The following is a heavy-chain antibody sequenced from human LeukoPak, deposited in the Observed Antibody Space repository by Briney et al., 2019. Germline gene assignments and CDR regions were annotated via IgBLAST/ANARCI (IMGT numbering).Heavy chain of an antibody. CDR3: ARGPGEGGSSGYYYGKPEDPAEYYFDY. V-gene: IGHV1-46*01. D-gene: IGHD3-22*01. CDR1: GYTFTSYY. Sequence: ASVKVSCKASGYTFTSYYMHWVRQAPGQGLEWMGIINPSGGRTSYAQKFQGRVSMTRDMSTSTVYMELSSLRSEDTAVYYCARGPGEGGSSGYYYGKPEDPAEYYFDYWGQGTLVTVSS. J-gene: IGHJ4*02. CDR2: INPSGGRT.